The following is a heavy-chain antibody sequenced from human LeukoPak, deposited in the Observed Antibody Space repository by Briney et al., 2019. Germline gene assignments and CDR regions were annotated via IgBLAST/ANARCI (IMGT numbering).Heavy chain of an antibody. CDR1: GGSFSGYY. D-gene: IGHD6-13*01. CDR3: ARDYSSPALYYFDY. V-gene: IGHV4-34*01. CDR2: INHSGST. Sequence: SETLSLTCAVYGGSFSGYYWSWIRQPPGKGLEWIGGINHSGSTNYNPSLKSRVTISVDTSKNQFSLKLSSVTAADTAVYYCARDYSSPALYYFDYWGQGTLVTVSS. J-gene: IGHJ4*02.